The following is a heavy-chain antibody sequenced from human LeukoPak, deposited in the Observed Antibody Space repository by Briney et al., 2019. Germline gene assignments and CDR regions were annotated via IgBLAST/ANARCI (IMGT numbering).Heavy chain of an antibody. CDR2: ISGSGDTT. CDR3: ARETYDSSGYC. V-gene: IGHV3-23*01. J-gene: IGHJ4*02. CDR1: GFTFSSYA. Sequence: GGSLRLSCAASGFTFSSYAMSWVRQAPGKGLEWVSGISGSGDTTYYADSVKGRFTVSRDNSKNTLYLQMNSLRAEDTAVYYCARETYDSSGYCWGQGTLVTVSS. D-gene: IGHD3-22*01.